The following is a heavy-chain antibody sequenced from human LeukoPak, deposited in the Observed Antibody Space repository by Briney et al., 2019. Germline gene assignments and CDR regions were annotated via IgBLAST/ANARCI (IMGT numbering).Heavy chain of an antibody. CDR2: INPNSGGT. D-gene: IGHD6-13*01. CDR1: GYTFTGYY. V-gene: IGHV1-2*02. Sequence: ASVKVSCKASGYTFTGYYMHWVRQAPGQGLEWMGWINPNSGGTNYAQKFQGRVTMTRDTSISTAYMELSRLRSDDTAVYYCARGEIAAAGTKIDYWGQGTLVTVSS. J-gene: IGHJ4*02. CDR3: ARGEIAAAGTKIDY.